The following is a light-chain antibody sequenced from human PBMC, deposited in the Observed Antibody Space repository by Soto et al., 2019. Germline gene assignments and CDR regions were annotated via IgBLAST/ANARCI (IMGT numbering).Light chain of an antibody. J-gene: IGKJ4*01. V-gene: IGKV3-11*01. Sequence: EIVLTQSPATLSLSPGERATLSCRASQSISSYLAWYQQKPGQAPRLLIYDGSNRATGIPARFSGSGSETDFTRTISSLVPEDFASYYCQQRRSWPLTFGGGTKVEIK. CDR3: QQRRSWPLT. CDR2: DGS. CDR1: QSISSY.